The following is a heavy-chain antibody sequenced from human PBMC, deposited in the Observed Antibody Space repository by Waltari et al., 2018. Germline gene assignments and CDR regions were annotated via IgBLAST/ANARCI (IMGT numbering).Heavy chain of an antibody. V-gene: IGHV3-48*01. CDR1: GFTFSSYS. Sequence: EVQLVESGGGLVQPGGSLRLSCAASGFTFSSYSMNWVRQAPGKGLEWVSYISSSSSTIYYADSVKGRFTISRDNAKNSLYLQRNSLRAEDTAVYYCARDHSSGYDRYFDYWGQGTLVTVSS. D-gene: IGHD5-12*01. CDR2: ISSSSSTI. CDR3: ARDHSSGYDRYFDY. J-gene: IGHJ4*02.